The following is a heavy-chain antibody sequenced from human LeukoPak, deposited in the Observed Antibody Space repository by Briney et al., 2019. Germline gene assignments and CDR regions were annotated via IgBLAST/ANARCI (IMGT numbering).Heavy chain of an antibody. V-gene: IGHV3-7*01. CDR2: IKQDGSEK. Sequence: PGGSLRLSCAASGFTFSSYWMSWVRQAPGKGLECVANIKQDGSEKYYVDSVKGRFTISRDNAKNSLYLQMNSLRAEDTAVYYCARPGSGWYGPHAFDNWSQGTMVTVSS. CDR3: ARPGSGWYGPHAFDN. CDR1: GFTFSSYW. J-gene: IGHJ3*02. D-gene: IGHD6-19*01.